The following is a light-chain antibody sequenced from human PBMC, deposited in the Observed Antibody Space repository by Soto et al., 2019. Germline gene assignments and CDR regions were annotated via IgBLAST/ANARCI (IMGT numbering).Light chain of an antibody. J-gene: IGKJ1*01. CDR1: QSVSSH. V-gene: IGKV3-15*01. CDR3: QKHKNWPPWT. CDR2: AVS. Sequence: MTQSPSSLSASVGDRVTITCRASQSVSSHLAWYQQKPGQAPRLLIYAVSTRATGIPARFSGSGSGTEFTLTISSMQSEDFAVYYCQKHKNWPPWTFGQGTKVDIK.